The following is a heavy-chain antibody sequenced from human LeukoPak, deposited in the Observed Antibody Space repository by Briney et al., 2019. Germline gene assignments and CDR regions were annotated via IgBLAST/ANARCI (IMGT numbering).Heavy chain of an antibody. CDR2: ISASGLTT. CDR3: AKVNNAYESIVSDF. J-gene: IGHJ4*02. CDR1: GFSFSNYV. Sequence: GGSLRLSCAASGFSFSNYVMCRVRQAPGKGLESVSAISASGLTTYYADSVKGRFTISRDNSKNTLYLQINGLRADDSAVYYCAKVNNAYESIVSDFWGQGTLVTVSS. D-gene: IGHD1/OR15-1a*01. V-gene: IGHV3-23*01.